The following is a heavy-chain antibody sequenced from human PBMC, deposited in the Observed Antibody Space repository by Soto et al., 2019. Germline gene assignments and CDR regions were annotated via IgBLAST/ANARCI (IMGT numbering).Heavy chain of an antibody. CDR3: AKALSQFSPFGF. J-gene: IGHJ4*02. CDR2: IRGGGNST. CDR1: WFTFSNYG. V-gene: IGHV3-23*01. D-gene: IGHD3-3*01. Sequence: GSLRLPCAAVWFTFSNYGMRRVRQAQGTGLEWVSAIRGGGNSTYYSDSVKGRFSISRDNSKSTLYLQMNTLIAEDTAVYYCAKALSQFSPFGFWGQGTLVTGSS.